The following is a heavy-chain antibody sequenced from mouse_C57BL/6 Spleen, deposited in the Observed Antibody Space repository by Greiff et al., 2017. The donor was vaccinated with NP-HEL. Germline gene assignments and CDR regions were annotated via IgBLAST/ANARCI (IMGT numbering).Heavy chain of an antibody. CDR2: IDPSDSYT. D-gene: IGHD1-2*01. J-gene: IGHJ3*01. CDR1: GYPFTSYW. Sequence: QVQLKQPGAELVMPGASVKLSCKASGYPFTSYWMHWVKQRPGPGLEWIGEIDPSDSYTNYNQKFKGKSTLTVDKSSSTAYMQRSSLTSEDSAVYYCARWLNRGWFAYWGQGTLVTVSA. V-gene: IGHV1-69*01. CDR3: ARWLNRGWFAY.